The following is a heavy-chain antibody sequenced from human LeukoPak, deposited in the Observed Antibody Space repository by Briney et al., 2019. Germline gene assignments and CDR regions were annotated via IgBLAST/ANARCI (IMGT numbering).Heavy chain of an antibody. V-gene: IGHV4-39*01. CDR2: IYSSGRT. CDR1: GGAISSSSNY. Sequence: SETLSLTCTVSGGAISSSSNYWGWTSPPPGKGLEWIGSIYSSGRTYYNPSLKIRVTISVDTSKHQFSLKLSSVTAADTAVYYCARLDYQQWLVDYWGKGTLVTVSS. D-gene: IGHD6-19*01. J-gene: IGHJ4*02. CDR3: ARLDYQQWLVDY.